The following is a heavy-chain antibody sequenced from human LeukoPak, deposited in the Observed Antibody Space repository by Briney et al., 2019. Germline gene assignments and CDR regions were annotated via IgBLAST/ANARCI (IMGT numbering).Heavy chain of an antibody. V-gene: IGHV3-23*01. J-gene: IGHJ6*03. Sequence: PGGSLRLSCAASGFTFSSYGMSWVRQAPGKGLEWVSAISGSGGSTYYADSVKGRFTISRDNSKNTLYLQMNSLRAEDTAVYYCAKDQRVQWLRPQHKTRHYYMDVWGKGTTVTISS. D-gene: IGHD5-12*01. CDR2: ISGSGGST. CDR1: GFTFSSYG. CDR3: AKDQRVQWLRPQHKTRHYYMDV.